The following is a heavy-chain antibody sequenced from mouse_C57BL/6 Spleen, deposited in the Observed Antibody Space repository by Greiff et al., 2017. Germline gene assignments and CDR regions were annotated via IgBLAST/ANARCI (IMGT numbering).Heavy chain of an antibody. D-gene: IGHD1-1*01. CDR2: IWRGGST. CDR3: ASNYYGSSHWYFDV. V-gene: IGHV2-5*01. Sequence: QVQLQQSGPGLVQPSQSLSITCTVSGFSLTSYGVHWVRQSPGKGLEWLGVIWRGGSTDYNAAFMYRLSITKDNSKSQVFFKMNSLQADDTAIYYCASNYYGSSHWYFDVWGTGTTVTVSS. J-gene: IGHJ1*03. CDR1: GFSLTSYG.